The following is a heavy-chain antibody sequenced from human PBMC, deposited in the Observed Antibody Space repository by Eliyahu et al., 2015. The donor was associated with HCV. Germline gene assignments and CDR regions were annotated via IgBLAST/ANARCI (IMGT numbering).Heavy chain of an antibody. CDR3: ARVAVTGRADFHH. CDR1: GYIFSDYY. V-gene: IGHV1-2*02. CDR2: INCNSGGT. Sequence: GYIFSDYYVHWFRQAPGQGLEWMGWINCNSGGTKYAQKFQGRVTMARDTSISTVYMDLSRLTSDDAAVYYCARVAVTGRADFHHWGQGTLVTVSS. D-gene: IGHD2-21*02. J-gene: IGHJ1*01.